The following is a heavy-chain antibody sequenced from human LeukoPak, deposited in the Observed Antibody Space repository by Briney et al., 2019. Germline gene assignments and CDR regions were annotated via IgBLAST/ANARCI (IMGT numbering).Heavy chain of an antibody. CDR2: IRSKANSYAT. Sequence: GGSLRLSCAASGFTFSDSGMHWVRQASGKGLEWVDRIRSKANSYATAYAASVKGRFTISRDDSKNTAYLQMNSLKTEDTAVYYCTRYGDYPFDYWGQGTLVTVSS. CDR3: TRYGDYPFDY. J-gene: IGHJ4*02. CDR1: GFTFSDSG. D-gene: IGHD2-21*01. V-gene: IGHV3-73*01.